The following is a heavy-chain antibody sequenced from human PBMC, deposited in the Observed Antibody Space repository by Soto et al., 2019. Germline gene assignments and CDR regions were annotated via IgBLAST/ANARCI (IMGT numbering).Heavy chain of an antibody. J-gene: IGHJ6*02. CDR2: ISYDGSNK. CDR1: GFTFSSYA. CDR3: ARDIWDIVVVVAATLGMDV. V-gene: IGHV3-30-3*01. D-gene: IGHD2-15*01. Sequence: PGGSLRLSCAASGFTFSSYAMHWVRQAPGQGLEWVAVISYDGSNKYYADSVKGRFTISRDNSKNTLSLQMNSLRAEDTAVYYCARDIWDIVVVVAATLGMDVWGQGTTVTVSS.